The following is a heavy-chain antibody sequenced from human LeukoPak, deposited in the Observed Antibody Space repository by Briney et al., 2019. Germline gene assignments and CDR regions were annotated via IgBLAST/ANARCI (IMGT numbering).Heavy chain of an antibody. CDR3: AKGMGPYCDGDCSGRILDF. D-gene: IGHD2-21*02. V-gene: IGHV3-23*01. Sequence: GGSLRLSCAPSGFTFSNFAMTWVRQAPGKGLEWVSIISISGTSTIYSDSVKGRFTISRDNSKNTLYLQMNSLRAVDTAIYYCAKGMGPYCDGDCSGRILDFWGQGTLVTVSS. CDR2: ISISGTST. J-gene: IGHJ4*02. CDR1: GFTFSNFA.